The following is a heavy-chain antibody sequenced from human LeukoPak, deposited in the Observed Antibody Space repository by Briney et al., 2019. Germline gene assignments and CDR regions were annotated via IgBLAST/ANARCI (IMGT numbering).Heavy chain of an antibody. CDR1: GFTFSRYW. CDR2: INSDGSST. V-gene: IGHV3-74*01. J-gene: IGHJ4*02. Sequence: GGSLRLSCAASGFTFSRYWMHWVRQGPGKGLVCVSRINSDGSSTDYADSVKGRFTISRDNAKNTLYLQMNSLRAEDTAVYYCGRDYYDSSGYYYGIDDWGQGTLVTVSS. CDR3: GRDYYDSSGYYYGIDD. D-gene: IGHD3-22*01.